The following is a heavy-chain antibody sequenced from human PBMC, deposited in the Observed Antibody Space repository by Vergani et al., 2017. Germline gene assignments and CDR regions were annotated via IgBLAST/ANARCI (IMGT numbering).Heavy chain of an antibody. J-gene: IGHJ4*02. CDR2: INPNSGGT. CDR1: GYTFTDYF. CDR3: ARVGTSSNRDYFDY. Sequence: QVQLVQSGAEVKKPGASVNVSCKASGYTFTDYFMHWVRQAPGQGLEWMGWINPNSGGTNYAQKFQGRVTMTRDTSISTAYMELSNLRSDDTAVYYCARVGTSSNRDYFDYWGQGTLVTVSS. D-gene: IGHD2-2*01. V-gene: IGHV1-2*02.